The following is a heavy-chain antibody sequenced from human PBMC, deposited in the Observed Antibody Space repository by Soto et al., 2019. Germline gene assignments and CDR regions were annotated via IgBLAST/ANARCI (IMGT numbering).Heavy chain of an antibody. CDR1: GGTFSNYA. J-gene: IGHJ5*02. D-gene: IGHD1-1*01. Sequence: QVQLVQSGAEVKKPGSSVKVSCKASGGTFSNYAISWVRQAPGQGLEWMGGIIPVFGRADYAQKFQGRVTLIADESTSTAYMELSSLTSDDTAVYYCAGEGIGAVERLGLFDPWGQGTLVTVSS. V-gene: IGHV1-69*01. CDR2: IIPVFGRA. CDR3: AGEGIGAVERLGLFDP.